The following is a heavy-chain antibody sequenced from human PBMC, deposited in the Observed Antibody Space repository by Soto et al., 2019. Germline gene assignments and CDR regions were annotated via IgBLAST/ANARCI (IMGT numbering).Heavy chain of an antibody. CDR3: ASSRQAVTSRFAF. V-gene: IGHV4-31*03. CDR2: MYYSGST. CDR1: GASISSDGYY. J-gene: IGHJ4*02. D-gene: IGHD4-17*01. Sequence: QVQLQESGPGLVRPSQTLSLTCTVSGASISSDGYYWGWIRQHPGKGLEYIAYMYYSGSTYYNPSLQSRVTMSVDASKDQCSLKLSSVPSADSAVCYCASSRQAVTSRFAFWGQGALVTVSS.